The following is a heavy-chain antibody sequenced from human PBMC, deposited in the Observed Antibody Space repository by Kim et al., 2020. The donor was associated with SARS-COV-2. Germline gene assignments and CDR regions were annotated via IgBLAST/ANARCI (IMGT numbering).Heavy chain of an antibody. J-gene: IGHJ6*03. CDR3: ARSFHHYYYMDV. V-gene: IGHV5-51*01. CDR2: VYPRDSDV. CDR1: DYTFSHYW. Sequence: GESLKISCKSSDYTFSHYWIAWVRQKPGKGLEWMGIVYPRDSDVRYSPSFQGQVSISADKSTSTAYLQWSSPKASDSAIYYCARSFHHYYYMDVWGKGTTVTVS.